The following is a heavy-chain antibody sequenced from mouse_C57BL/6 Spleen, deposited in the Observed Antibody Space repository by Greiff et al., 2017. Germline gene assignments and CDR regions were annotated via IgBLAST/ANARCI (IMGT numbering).Heavy chain of an antibody. CDR2: INPNNGGT. J-gene: IGHJ4*01. Sequence: VQLQQSGPELVKPGASVKIPCKASGYTFTDYNMDWVKQSHGQSLEWIGDINPNNGGTIYNQKFKGKATLTVDKSSSTAYMELRSLTSEDTAVYYCAASSGTPYAMDYWGQGTSVTVSS. V-gene: IGHV1-18*01. CDR3: AASSGTPYAMDY. CDR1: GYTFTDYN. D-gene: IGHD3-2*02.